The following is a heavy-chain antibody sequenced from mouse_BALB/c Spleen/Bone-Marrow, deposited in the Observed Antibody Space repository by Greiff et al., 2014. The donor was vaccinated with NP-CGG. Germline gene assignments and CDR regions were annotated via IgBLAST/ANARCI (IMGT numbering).Heavy chain of an antibody. J-gene: IGHJ4*01. CDR3: GNYYAMDY. V-gene: IGHV1-9*01. Sequence: LVESGAELMKPGASVKISCKATGYTFSSYWIEWVKQRPGHGLEWIGEILPGSGSTNYNEKFKGKATFTADTSSNTAYMQLSSPTSEDSAVYYCGNYYAMDYWGQGTSVTVSS. CDR2: ILPGSGST. CDR1: GYTFSSYW.